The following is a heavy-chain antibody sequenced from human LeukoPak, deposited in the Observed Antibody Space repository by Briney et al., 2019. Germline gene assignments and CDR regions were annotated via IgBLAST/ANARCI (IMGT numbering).Heavy chain of an antibody. D-gene: IGHD5-18*01. Sequence: GESLKISCKDSGYSFTSYWIGWVRQMPGKGLEWMGIIYPGDSDTRYSPSFQGQVTISADKSISTAYLQWSSLKASDTAMYYCARSAAIAAYYYYGMDVWGQGTTVTVPS. J-gene: IGHJ6*02. CDR3: ARSAAIAAYYYYGMDV. CDR2: IYPGDSDT. CDR1: GYSFTSYW. V-gene: IGHV5-51*01.